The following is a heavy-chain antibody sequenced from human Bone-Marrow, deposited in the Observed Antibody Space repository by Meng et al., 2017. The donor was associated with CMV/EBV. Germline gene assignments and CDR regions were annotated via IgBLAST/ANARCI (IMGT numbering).Heavy chain of an antibody. CDR2: IRGSGGST. J-gene: IGHJ4*02. CDR3: ARDRYSSPDGSGSYYIRGLWY. CDR1: GFTFSSYA. V-gene: IGHV3-23*01. Sequence: GGSLRLSCAASGFTFSSYAMSWVRQAPGKGLEWVSAIRGSGGSTYYADSVKGGFTISRDNSKNTLYLQMNRLRAEDTAVYYCARDRYSSPDGSGSYYIRGLWYWGQGTRVTGSS. D-gene: IGHD3-10*01.